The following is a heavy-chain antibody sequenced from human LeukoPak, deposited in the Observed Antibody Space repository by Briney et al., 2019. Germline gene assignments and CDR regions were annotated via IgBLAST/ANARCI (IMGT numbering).Heavy chain of an antibody. CDR3: ARTVCSGGSCPGVLYYYGMDV. V-gene: IGHV3-30*04. CDR2: ISYDGSNK. J-gene: IGHJ6*04. CDR1: GFTFSSYA. Sequence: GRSLRLSCAASGFTFSSYAMHWVRQAPGKGLEWVAVISYDGSNKYYADSVKGRFTISRDNSKNTLYLQMNSLRAEDTAVYYCARTVCSGGSCPGVLYYYGMDVWGKGTTVTVSS. D-gene: IGHD2-15*01.